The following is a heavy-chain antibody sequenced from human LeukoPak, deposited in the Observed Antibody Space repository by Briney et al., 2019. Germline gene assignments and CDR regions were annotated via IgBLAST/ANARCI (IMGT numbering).Heavy chain of an antibody. V-gene: IGHV4-34*01. J-gene: IGHJ4*02. CDR3: ARRNSSGWYYFDY. CDR2: INHSGST. Sequence: PSETLSLTCAAYGGSFSGYYWSWIRQPPGKGLEWIGEINHSGSTNYNPSLKSRVTISVDTSKNQFSLKLSSVTAADTAVYYCARRNSSGWYYFDYWGQGTLVTVSS. D-gene: IGHD6-19*01. CDR1: GGSFSGYY.